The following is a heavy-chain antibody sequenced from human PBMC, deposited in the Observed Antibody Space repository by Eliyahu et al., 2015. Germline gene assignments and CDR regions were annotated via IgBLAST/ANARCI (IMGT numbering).Heavy chain of an antibody. D-gene: IGHD6-19*01. CDR1: GXXFXXYA. CDR2: ISWNSGSI. CDR3: AKADAGSGWYEGAFDI. Sequence: EVQLVESGGGLVQPGRSLXLSCAASGXXFXXYAMHWVRQAPGKGLEWVSGISWNSGSIGYADSVKGRFTISRDNAKNSLYLQMNSLRAEDTALYYCAKADAGSGWYEGAFDIWGQGTMVTVSS. J-gene: IGHJ3*02. V-gene: IGHV3-9*01.